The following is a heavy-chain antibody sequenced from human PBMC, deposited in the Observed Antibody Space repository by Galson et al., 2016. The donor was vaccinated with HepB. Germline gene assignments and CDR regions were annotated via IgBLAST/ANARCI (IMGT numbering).Heavy chain of an antibody. Sequence: LRLSCAASGFTFRNNWMGWVRQGPGKGLEWVANTRQDGGENYYLDSVKGRFTIPRDNAKNSLYLEMNSLRAEDTAVYYCTRDGSGWSSNWGQGTLVTVSS. CDR1: GFTFRNNW. V-gene: IGHV3-7*03. J-gene: IGHJ4*02. CDR2: TRQDGGEN. D-gene: IGHD6-19*01. CDR3: TRDGSGWSSN.